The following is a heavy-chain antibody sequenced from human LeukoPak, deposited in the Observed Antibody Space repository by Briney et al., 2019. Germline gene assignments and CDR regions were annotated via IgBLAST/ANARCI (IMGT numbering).Heavy chain of an antibody. J-gene: IGHJ6*03. CDR1: GGSISSGSYY. V-gene: IGHV4-61*02. Sequence: SQTLSLTCTVSGGSISSGSYYWSWIRQPAGKGLEWIGRIYTSGSTNYNPSLKSRVTISVDTSKNQFSLTLSSVTAADTAVYYCARYSPQVYYYYYMDGWGKGTTVTVSS. D-gene: IGHD2-15*01. CDR3: ARYSPQVYYYYYMDG. CDR2: IYTSGST.